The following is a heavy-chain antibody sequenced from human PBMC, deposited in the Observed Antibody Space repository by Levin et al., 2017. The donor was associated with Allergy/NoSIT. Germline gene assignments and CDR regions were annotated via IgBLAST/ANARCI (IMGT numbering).Heavy chain of an antibody. CDR2: ISSSSSYI. Sequence: GGSLRLSCAASGFTFSSYSMNWVRQAPGKGLEWVSSISSSSSYIYYADSVKGRFTISRDNAKNSLYLQMNSLRAEDTAVYYCARDTAYYYDSSGYSRAEYFQHWGQGTLVTVSS. J-gene: IGHJ1*01. CDR1: GFTFSSYS. V-gene: IGHV3-21*01. D-gene: IGHD3-22*01. CDR3: ARDTAYYYDSSGYSRAEYFQH.